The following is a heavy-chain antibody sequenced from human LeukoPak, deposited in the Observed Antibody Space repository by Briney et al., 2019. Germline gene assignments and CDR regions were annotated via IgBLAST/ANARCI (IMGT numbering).Heavy chain of an antibody. J-gene: IGHJ4*02. D-gene: IGHD6-13*01. V-gene: IGHV4-61*01. CDR3: ARIGYSSSGGDY. CDR2: IYYSGST. Sequence: PSETLSLTCTVSGGSVSSGSYYWSWSRQPPGKGLEWLGHIYYSGSTNYNPSLKSRVTISVDTSKNQFSLKLSSVTAADTAVYYCARIGYSSSGGDYWGQGTLVTVSS. CDR1: GGSVSSGSYY.